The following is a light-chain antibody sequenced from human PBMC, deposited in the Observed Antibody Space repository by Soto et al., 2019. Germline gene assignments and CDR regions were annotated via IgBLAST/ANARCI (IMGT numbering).Light chain of an antibody. J-gene: IGLJ3*02. CDR1: SSNIGAGYD. CDR3: QSYDSSMSGWV. CDR2: GNS. V-gene: IGLV1-40*01. Sequence: QSVLTQPPSVSGAPGQRVTISCTGSSSNIGAGYDVHWYQQLPGTAPKLLIYGNSNRPSGVPDRFSDYKSGTSASLAITGLRAEDEADYYCQSYDSSMSGWVFGGGTKLTVL.